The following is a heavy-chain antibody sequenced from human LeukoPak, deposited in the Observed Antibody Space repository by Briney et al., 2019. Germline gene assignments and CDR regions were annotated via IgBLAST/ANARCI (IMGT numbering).Heavy chain of an antibody. V-gene: IGHV5-51*01. CDR3: ARVDYYDRSGYFDY. J-gene: IGHJ4*02. CDR2: IYPGDSDT. CDR1: GHSFSNYW. D-gene: IGHD3-22*01. Sequence: GESLKISCEGSGHSFSNYWLGWVRQMPGKGLEWMGIIYPGDSDTRYSPSFQGQVTISADKSISTAYLQWSSLKASDTAMYYCARVDYYDRSGYFDYWGQGTQVTVSS.